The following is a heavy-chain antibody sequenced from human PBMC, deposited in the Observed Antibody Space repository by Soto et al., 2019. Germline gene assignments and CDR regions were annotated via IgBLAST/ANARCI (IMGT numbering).Heavy chain of an antibody. Sequence: SETLSLTCTVSGGSISSGGYYWSWIRQHPGKGLEWIGYIYYSGSTYYNPSLKSRVTISVDTSKNQFSLKLSSVTAADTAVYYCARGSTSWSAPSTLDYWGQGTLVTVSS. D-gene: IGHD2-2*01. CDR1: GGSISSGGYY. J-gene: IGHJ4*02. CDR3: ARGSTSWSAPSTLDY. V-gene: IGHV4-31*03. CDR2: IYYSGST.